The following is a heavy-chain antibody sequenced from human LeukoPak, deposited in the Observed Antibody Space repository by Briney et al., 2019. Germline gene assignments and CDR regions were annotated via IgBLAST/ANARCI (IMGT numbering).Heavy chain of an antibody. CDR1: GYTFTSYY. Sequence: ASVKVSCKASGYTFTSYYMHWVRQAPGQGLEWMGIINPSGGSTSYAQKLQGRVTMTTDTSTSTAYMELRSLRSDDTAVYYCARGGVSWEPLISNWFDPWGQGTLVTVSS. J-gene: IGHJ5*02. V-gene: IGHV1-46*01. CDR3: ARGGVSWEPLISNWFDP. D-gene: IGHD1-26*01. CDR2: INPSGGST.